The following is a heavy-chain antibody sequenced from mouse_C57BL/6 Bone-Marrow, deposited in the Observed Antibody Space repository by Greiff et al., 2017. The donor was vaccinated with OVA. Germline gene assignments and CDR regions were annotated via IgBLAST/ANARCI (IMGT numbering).Heavy chain of an antibody. CDR1: GYTFTSYG. V-gene: IGHV1-81*01. CDR3: ANYYGSGSLFDY. CDR2: IYPRSGNT. Sequence: QVQLQQSGAELARPGASVKLSCKASGYTFTSYGISWVKQRTGQGLEWIGEIYPRSGNTYYNEKFKGKATLTADKSSSTAYMELRSLTSEDSAVYFCANYYGSGSLFDYGGQGTTLTVTS. D-gene: IGHD1-1*01. J-gene: IGHJ2*01.